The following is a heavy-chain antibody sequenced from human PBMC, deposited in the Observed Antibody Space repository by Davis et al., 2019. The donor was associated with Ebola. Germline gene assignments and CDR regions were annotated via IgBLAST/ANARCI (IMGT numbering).Heavy chain of an antibody. V-gene: IGHV3-23*01. J-gene: IGHJ4*02. CDR3: AVGAYAFDY. CDR2: VSGGGGIT. CDR1: GFTLSSYA. D-gene: IGHD1-26*01. Sequence: GGSLRLSCAASGFTLSSYAMSWVRQAPGKGLEWVSVVSGGGGITYYADSVKGRFTISRDNSKNTLYLQMNSLRAEDTALYYCAVGAYAFDYWGQGTLVTVSS.